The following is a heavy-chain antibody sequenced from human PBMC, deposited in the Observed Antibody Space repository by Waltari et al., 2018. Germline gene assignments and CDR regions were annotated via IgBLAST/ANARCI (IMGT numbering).Heavy chain of an antibody. D-gene: IGHD5-12*01. CDR2: IIPIFGTA. CDR1: GGTFSSYA. V-gene: IGHV1-69*12. J-gene: IGHJ1*01. Sequence: QVQLVQSGAEVKKPGSSVKVSCKASGGTFSSYAISWVRQARGQGLEWMGGIIPIFGTANYAQKFQGRVTITADESTSTAYMELSSLRSEDTAVYYCASTLSRDGYGAAEYFQHWGQGTLVTVSS. CDR3: ASTLSRDGYGAAEYFQH.